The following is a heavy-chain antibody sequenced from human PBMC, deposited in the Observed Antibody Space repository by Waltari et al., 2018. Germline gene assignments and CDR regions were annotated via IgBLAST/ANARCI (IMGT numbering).Heavy chain of an antibody. D-gene: IGHD3-22*01. V-gene: IGHV4-30-2*01. CDR2: INHSGST. CDR3: ARASHYYDSSGYYPRSFDI. Sequence: QLQLQESGSGLVKPSQTLSLTCAVSGGSISSDDYSWTWIRQPPGKGLEWIGYINHSGSTDYDPSLKSRVTISVDRSNNQFSLKLSSVTAADTAMYYCARASHYYDSSGYYPRSFDIWGQGTMVTVSS. J-gene: IGHJ3*02. CDR1: GGSISSDDYS.